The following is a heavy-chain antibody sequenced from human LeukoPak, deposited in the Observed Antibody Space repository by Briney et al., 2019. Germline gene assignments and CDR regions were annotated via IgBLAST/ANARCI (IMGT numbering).Heavy chain of an antibody. D-gene: IGHD3-22*01. V-gene: IGHV3-23*01. CDR1: GFTFSSYA. Sequence: PGGSLRLPCAASGFTFSSYAMSWVRQAPGKGLEWVSAISGSGGSTYYADSVKGRFTISRDNSKNTLYLQMNSLRAEDTAVYYCAKELNYYDSSGYSYWGQGTLVTVSS. CDR3: AKELNYYDSSGYSY. J-gene: IGHJ4*02. CDR2: ISGSGGST.